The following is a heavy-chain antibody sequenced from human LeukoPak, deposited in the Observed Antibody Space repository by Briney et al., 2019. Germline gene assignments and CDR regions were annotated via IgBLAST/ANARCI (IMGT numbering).Heavy chain of an antibody. J-gene: IGHJ6*02. Sequence: PGRSLRLSCRASGFTFGDYALSWFRQAPGRGPEWVGFITIKAYGGTTGYAASVKGRFNISRDDSKSIAYLQMNSLKTEDTAVYYCTRGKGGMDYYYYGIDVWGQGTTVTVSS. CDR1: GFTFGDYA. CDR2: ITIKAYGGTT. D-gene: IGHD2-15*01. V-gene: IGHV3-49*03. CDR3: TRGKGGMDYYYYGIDV.